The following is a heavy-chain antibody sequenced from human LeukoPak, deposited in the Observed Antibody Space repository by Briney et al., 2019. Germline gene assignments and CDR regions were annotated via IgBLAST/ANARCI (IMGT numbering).Heavy chain of an antibody. V-gene: IGHV4-30-2*01. CDR2: IFHSAST. CDR3: VGTVNAFDI. Sequence: SETLSLTCAVSGGSVSSDDYSWGWIRQPPGKGLEWIGYIFHSASTYHNLSLRSRVTISLDRSKNQFSLKLSSVTAADTAVYYCVGTVNAFDIWGQGTMVTVSS. J-gene: IGHJ3*02. CDR1: GGSVSSDDYS.